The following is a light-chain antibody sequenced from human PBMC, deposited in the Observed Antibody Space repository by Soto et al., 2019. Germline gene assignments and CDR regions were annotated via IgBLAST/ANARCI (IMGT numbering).Light chain of an antibody. V-gene: IGKV1-5*01. Sequence: DIQMTQSPSTLSASVGDRVTITCRARQSISRWLAWYQQKPGKAPKLLIYDASILESGVPSRFSGSGSGTEFTLTISSLQPDDFATYYCQQYNSYRTFGQGTRWIS. J-gene: IGKJ1*01. CDR2: DAS. CDR1: QSISRW. CDR3: QQYNSYRT.